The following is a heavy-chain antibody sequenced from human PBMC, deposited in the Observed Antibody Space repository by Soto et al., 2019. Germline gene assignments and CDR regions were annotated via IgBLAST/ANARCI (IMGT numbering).Heavy chain of an antibody. J-gene: IGHJ6*02. V-gene: IGHV3-53*01. D-gene: IGHD2-2*01. Sequence: PGGSLRLSCAASGFTVSSNYMSWVRQAPGKGLEWVSVIYSGGSTYYADSVKGRFTISRDNSKNTLYLQMNSLRAEDTAVYYCAIPVRYLDGMDVWGQGTTVTVSS. CDR3: AIPVRYLDGMDV. CDR1: GFTVSSNY. CDR2: IYSGGST.